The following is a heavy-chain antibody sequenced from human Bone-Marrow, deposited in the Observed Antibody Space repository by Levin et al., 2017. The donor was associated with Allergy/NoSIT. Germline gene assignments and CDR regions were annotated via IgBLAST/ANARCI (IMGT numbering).Heavy chain of an antibody. V-gene: IGHV3-23*01. CDR2: ISGSGGST. D-gene: IGHD6-13*01. J-gene: IGHJ4*02. CDR1: GFTFSSYA. CDR3: AKDRGSSWPGDFDY. Sequence: SCAASGFTFSSYAMTWVRQAPGKGLEWVSAISGSGGSTYYADSVKGRFTISRDNSKNTLYLQMNSLRAEDTAVYYCAKDRGSSWPGDFDYWGQGTLVTVSS.